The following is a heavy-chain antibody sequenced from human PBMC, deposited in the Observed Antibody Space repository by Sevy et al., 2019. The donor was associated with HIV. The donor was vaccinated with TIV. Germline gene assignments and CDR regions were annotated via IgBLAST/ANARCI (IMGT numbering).Heavy chain of an antibody. V-gene: IGHV4-59*13. CDR2: IYYSGST. CDR1: GGSISSYY. Sequence: SDTLSLTCTVSGGSISSYYWSWIRQPPGKGLEWIGYIYYSGSTNYNPSLKSRVTISVDTSKNQFSLKLSSVTAADTAVYYCARVDAALYYYGMDVWGQGTTVTVSS. CDR3: ARVDAALYYYGMDV. J-gene: IGHJ6*02.